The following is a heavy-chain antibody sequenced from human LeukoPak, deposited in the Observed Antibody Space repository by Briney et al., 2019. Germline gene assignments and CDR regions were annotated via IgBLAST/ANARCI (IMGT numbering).Heavy chain of an antibody. CDR3: ARVHQSAATPNDAFDI. Sequence: ASVKVSCKASGYTFTSYDINWVRQAAGQGLEWMGWMNPNSGNTGYAQKFQGRVTITRNTSISTAYMELSSLRSEDTAVYYCARVHQSAATPNDAFDIWGQGTMVTVSS. V-gene: IGHV1-8*03. J-gene: IGHJ3*02. CDR2: MNPNSGNT. D-gene: IGHD6-25*01. CDR1: GYTFTSYD.